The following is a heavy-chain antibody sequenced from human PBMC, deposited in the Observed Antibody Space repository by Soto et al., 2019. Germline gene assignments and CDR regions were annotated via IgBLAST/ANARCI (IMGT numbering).Heavy chain of an antibody. CDR3: ARLGGYCSTTSCYGFYGMDV. V-gene: IGHV4-39*01. Sequence: QLQLQESGPGLVKPSETLSLTCTVSGGSISSGPYSWGWIHQPPGEGLEWIGTFHYSENTYYNPSLESRGTISVDTSKNQFSLKVTSVTVADTAIYYCARLGGYCSTTSCYGFYGMDVWGQGTTVIVSS. J-gene: IGHJ6*02. CDR2: FHYSENT. D-gene: IGHD2-2*01. CDR1: GGSISSGPYS.